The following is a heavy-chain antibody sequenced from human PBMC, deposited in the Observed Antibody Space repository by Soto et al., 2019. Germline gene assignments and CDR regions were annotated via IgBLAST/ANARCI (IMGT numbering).Heavy chain of an antibody. CDR2: FDPEDGET. D-gene: IGHD5-18*01. CDR3: ATQSSYGFFDP. V-gene: IGHV1-24*01. Sequence: ASVKVSCKVSGYTLTELSMHWVRQAPGKGLEWMGGFDPEDGETIYAQKFQGRVTMTEDTSADTAYMELSSLRSEDTAVYYCATQSSYGFFDPWGQGTLVTISS. CDR1: GYTLTELS. J-gene: IGHJ5*02.